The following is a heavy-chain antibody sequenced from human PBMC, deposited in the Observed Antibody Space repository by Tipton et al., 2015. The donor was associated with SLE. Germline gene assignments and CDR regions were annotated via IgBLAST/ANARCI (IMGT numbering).Heavy chain of an antibody. CDR3: ARGGGRYCSSTSCSYYWYFDL. J-gene: IGHJ2*01. V-gene: IGHV1-8*01. D-gene: IGHD2-2*01. CDR1: GYTFTSYD. CDR2: MNPNSGNT. Sequence: QSGAEVKKPGASVKVSCKASGYTFTSYDINWVRQATGQGLEWMGWMNPNSGNTGYAQKFQGRVTMTRNTSISTAYMELSSLRSEDTAVYYCARGGGRYCSSTSCSYYWYFDLWGRGTLVTVSS.